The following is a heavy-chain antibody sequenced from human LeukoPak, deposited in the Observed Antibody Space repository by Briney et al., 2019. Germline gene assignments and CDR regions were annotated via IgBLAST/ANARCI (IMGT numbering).Heavy chain of an antibody. CDR1: GYTFTNYD. Sequence: ASVKVSCKASGYTFTNYDINWVRQATGQGLEWMGWMNPNSGNTDYAQKFQGRVTMTRNTSISTAYMELSSLRSEDTAVYYCAASGYYNPLDYWGQGTLVAVSS. CDR3: AASGYYNPLDY. J-gene: IGHJ4*02. CDR2: MNPNSGNT. V-gene: IGHV1-8*01. D-gene: IGHD3-22*01.